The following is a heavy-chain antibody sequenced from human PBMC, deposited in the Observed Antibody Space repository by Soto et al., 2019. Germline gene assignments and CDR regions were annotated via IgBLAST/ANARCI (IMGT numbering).Heavy chain of an antibody. CDR1: GYTFTSFG. Sequence: VQLVQSGAEVKKPGASVRVSCKASGYTFTSFGLSRVRQAPGQGPGWMGWISPESDKATYAHKFQGRITMTTDTSATIAYIDLRSLRSDDTAVYYCTSDLFFISPSTVSTDAYWGQGTLVSVS. CDR2: ISPESDKA. V-gene: IGHV1-18*01. J-gene: IGHJ4*02. D-gene: IGHD4-17*01. CDR3: TSDLFFISPSTVSTDAY.